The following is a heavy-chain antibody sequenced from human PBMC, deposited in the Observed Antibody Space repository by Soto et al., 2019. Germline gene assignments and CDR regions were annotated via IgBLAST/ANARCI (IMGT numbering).Heavy chain of an antibody. CDR2: ISDSGGST. V-gene: IGHV3-23*01. D-gene: IGHD6-19*01. Sequence: EVQLLESGGGLVQPGGSLRLSCAASGFTFSSYAMSWVRQAPGKGLEWVSAISDSGGSTYYADSVKGRFTISRDNSKNTLYLQMNSLRAEDTAVYYCGKEVYNSASQYARGWFDPWGQGTLVTVSS. CDR3: GKEVYNSASQYARGWFDP. CDR1: GFTFSSYA. J-gene: IGHJ5*02.